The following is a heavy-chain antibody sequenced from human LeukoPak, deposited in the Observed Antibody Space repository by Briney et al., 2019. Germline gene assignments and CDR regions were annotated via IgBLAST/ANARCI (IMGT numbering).Heavy chain of an antibody. V-gene: IGHV3-7*01. D-gene: IGHD6-6*01. CDR3: SNGIYSTSY. J-gene: IGHJ4*02. CDR1: GFTFSSYS. CDR2: IQQDGNEM. Sequence: GGSLRLSCAASGFTFSSYSMNWVRQAPGQGLEWVANIQQDGNEMVYADSVRGRFTISRDNAENSLYLQMNSLRAEDTAVYYCSNGIYSTSYWGQGTLVTVSS.